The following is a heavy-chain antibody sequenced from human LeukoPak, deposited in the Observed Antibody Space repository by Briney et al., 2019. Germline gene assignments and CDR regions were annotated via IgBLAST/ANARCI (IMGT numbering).Heavy chain of an antibody. CDR3: VRDLGGRSGH. D-gene: IGHD1-26*01. CDR1: GNYW. Sequence: GGSLRLSCAASGNYWMHWVRQAPGKGLVWVSHINSDGSWTNYADSVKGRSTIFRDNAKNTLYLQMNSLRAEDTAVYYCVRDLGGRSGHWGQGTLVTVSS. V-gene: IGHV3-74*01. J-gene: IGHJ4*02. CDR2: INSDGSWT.